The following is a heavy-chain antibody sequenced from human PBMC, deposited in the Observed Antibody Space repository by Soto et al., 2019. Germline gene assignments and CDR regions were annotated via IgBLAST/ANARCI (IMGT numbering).Heavy chain of an antibody. V-gene: IGHV3-30-3*01. CDR3: ARTNREYSSSSGGAYYFDY. CDR2: ISYDGSNK. D-gene: IGHD6-6*01. CDR1: VFTFSIYA. Sequence: GGSLRLSCASSVFTFSIYAMHWVRQAPGKGPEWVAVISYDGSNKYYADSVKGRFTISRDNSKNTLYLQMNSLRAEDTAVYYCARTNREYSSSSGGAYYFDYWGQGTMVTVSS. J-gene: IGHJ4*02.